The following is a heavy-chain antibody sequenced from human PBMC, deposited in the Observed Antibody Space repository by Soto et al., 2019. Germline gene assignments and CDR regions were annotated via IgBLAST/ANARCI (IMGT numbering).Heavy chain of an antibody. CDR2: IIPIFGTA. D-gene: IGHD3-3*01. Sequence: SVKVSCKASGGTFSSYAISWVRQAPGQGLEWMGGIIPIFGTANYAQKFQGRVTITADESTSTAYMELSSLRSEDTAVYYCERLGGGGFWSGYYDYYYGMDVWGQGTTVTVSS. CDR3: ERLGGGGFWSGYYDYYYGMDV. J-gene: IGHJ6*02. V-gene: IGHV1-69*13. CDR1: GGTFSSYA.